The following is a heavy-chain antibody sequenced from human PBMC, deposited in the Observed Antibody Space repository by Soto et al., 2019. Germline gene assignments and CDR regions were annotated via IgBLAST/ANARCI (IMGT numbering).Heavy chain of an antibody. CDR3: ARGARYYDSSGYSSTDY. CDR1: GYTFTGYY. Sequence: ASVKVSCKASGYTFTGYYMHWVRQAPGQGLEWMGWINPNSGGTNYAQKFQGWVTMTRDTSISTAYMELSRLRSDDTAVYYCARGARYYDSSGYSSTDYWGQGTLVTVSS. V-gene: IGHV1-2*04. J-gene: IGHJ4*02. CDR2: INPNSGGT. D-gene: IGHD3-22*01.